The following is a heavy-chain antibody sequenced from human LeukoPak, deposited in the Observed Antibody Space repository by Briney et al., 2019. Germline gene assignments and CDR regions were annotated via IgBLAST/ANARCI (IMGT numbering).Heavy chain of an antibody. J-gene: IGHJ3*02. CDR2: IWYDGSNT. CDR3: ARVFGAWSFKGGFDI. CDR1: GFTFSNFA. V-gene: IGHV3-33*01. Sequence: SRGSLRLSCAASGFTFSNFAIHWVRQAPGKGLEWVALIWYDGSNTYYAGSVRGRSTISRDNSKNTLWLQMNSLRAEDTALYYCARVFGAWSFKGGFDIWGPGTMVTVSS. D-gene: IGHD3-10*01.